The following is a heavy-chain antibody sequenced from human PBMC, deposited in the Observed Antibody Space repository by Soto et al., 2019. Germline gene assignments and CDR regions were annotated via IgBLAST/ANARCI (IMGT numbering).Heavy chain of an antibody. J-gene: IGHJ4*02. CDR3: AREGGGIAAAGDY. CDR1: GFTFSSYS. V-gene: IGHV3-21*01. Sequence: GGSLRLSCAASGFTFSSYSMNWVRQAPGKGLEWVSSISSSSSYIYYADSVKGRFTISRDNAKNSLYLQMNSLRAEDTAVYYCAREGGGIAAAGDYWGQGTLVTVSS. CDR2: ISSSSSYI. D-gene: IGHD6-13*01.